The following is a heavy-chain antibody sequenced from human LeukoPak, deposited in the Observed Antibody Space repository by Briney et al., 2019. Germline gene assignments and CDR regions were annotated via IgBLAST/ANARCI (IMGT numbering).Heavy chain of an antibody. CDR3: ARGDDYSDLLNYMDV. CDR1: GFTFSNYG. CDR2: ISKSGGDT. D-gene: IGHD4-11*01. Sequence: GGSQRLSCAASGFTFSNYGMGWVRQAPGKGLEWVSAISKSGGDTFYADSVKGRFTISRDNSKNTLYLQMNCLRTEDTAVYYCARGDDYSDLLNYMDVWGKGTTVTVSS. J-gene: IGHJ6*03. V-gene: IGHV3-23*01.